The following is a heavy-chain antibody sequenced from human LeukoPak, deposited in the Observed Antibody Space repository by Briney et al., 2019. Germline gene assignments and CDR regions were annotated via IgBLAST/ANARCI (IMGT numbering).Heavy chain of an antibody. J-gene: IGHJ4*02. CDR3: ARGYIAAAGTAFDY. V-gene: IGHV3-21*06. D-gene: IGHD6-13*01. Sequence: SVKGRFIISRDNAKDSLYLQMNSLRAEDTAVYYCARGYIAAAGTAFDYWGQGTLVTVSS.